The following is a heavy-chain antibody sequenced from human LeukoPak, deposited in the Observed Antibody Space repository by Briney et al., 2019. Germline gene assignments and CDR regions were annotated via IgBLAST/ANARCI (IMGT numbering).Heavy chain of an antibody. V-gene: IGHV3-30-3*01. CDR1: GFTFSNYV. D-gene: IGHD3-3*01. J-gene: IGHJ4*02. CDR2: ISYDENNK. CDR3: TTDGHYDFWSGYFPDY. Sequence: QPGRSLRLSCAASGFTFSNYVMHWVRQAPGKGLEWVAVISYDENNKWYADSVKGRFTISRDNSKNTLYLLMNSLKTEDTAVYYCTTDGHYDFWSGYFPDYWGQGTLVTVSS.